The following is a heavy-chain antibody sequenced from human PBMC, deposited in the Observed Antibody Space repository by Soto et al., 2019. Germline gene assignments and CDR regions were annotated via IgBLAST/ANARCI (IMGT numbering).Heavy chain of an antibody. CDR3: AKDPPFRSQYGDYEDY. CDR1: GFTFSSYA. V-gene: IGHV3-23*01. Sequence: GGSLRLSCAASGFTFSSYAMSWVRQAPGKGLEWVSAISGSGGSTYYADSVKGRFTISRDNSKNTLYLQMNSLRAEDTAVYYSAKDPPFRSQYGDYEDYWGQGTLVTVSS. D-gene: IGHD4-17*01. J-gene: IGHJ4*02. CDR2: ISGSGGST.